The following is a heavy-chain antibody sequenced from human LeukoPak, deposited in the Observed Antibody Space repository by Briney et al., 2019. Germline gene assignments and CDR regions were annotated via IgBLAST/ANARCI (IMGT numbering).Heavy chain of an antibody. Sequence: GGSLTLSCAASGFTFSDYWMHWVRQAPGKGLVWVSRISSDGSRVTYADSVKGRFTISRDSSKNTLYLQMNSLRTEDTAVYYCARRAGDYSHPYDYWGQGTLVTVSS. CDR1: GFTFSDYW. CDR2: ISSDGSRV. V-gene: IGHV3-74*01. CDR3: ARRAGDYSHPYDY. J-gene: IGHJ4*02. D-gene: IGHD3-22*01.